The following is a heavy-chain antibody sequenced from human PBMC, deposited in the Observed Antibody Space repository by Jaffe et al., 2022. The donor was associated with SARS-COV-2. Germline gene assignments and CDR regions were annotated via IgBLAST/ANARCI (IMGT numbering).Heavy chain of an antibody. V-gene: IGHV2-5*02. D-gene: IGHD3-10*01. Sequence: QITLKESGPTLVKPTQTLTLTCTFSGFSLTTSGVGVGWIRQPPGKALEWLAIIYWDDDKRYSPSLKSRLTITKDTSKNQVVLTMTNMDPVDTATYYCVQRHMVGGVSRFDYWGQGTLVTVSS. CDR3: VQRHMVGGVSRFDY. J-gene: IGHJ4*02. CDR1: GFSLTTSGVG. CDR2: IYWDDDK.